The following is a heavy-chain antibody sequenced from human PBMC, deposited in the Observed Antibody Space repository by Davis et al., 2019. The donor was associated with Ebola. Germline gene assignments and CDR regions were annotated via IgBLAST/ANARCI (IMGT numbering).Heavy chain of an antibody. J-gene: IGHJ4*02. CDR3: ARLTMVRGVH. V-gene: IGHV5-51*01. CDR1: GYSFTSYW. D-gene: IGHD3-10*01. Sequence: GESLKISCTASGYSFTSYWIGWVRQLPGKGLEWMGIIYPGDSDTRYSPSFQGQVTISADKSISTAYLQWSSLKASDTAMYYCARLTMVRGVHWGQGTLVTVSS. CDR2: IYPGDSDT.